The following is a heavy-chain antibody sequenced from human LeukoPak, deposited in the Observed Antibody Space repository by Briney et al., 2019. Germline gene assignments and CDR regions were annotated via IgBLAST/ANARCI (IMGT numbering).Heavy chain of an antibody. J-gene: IGHJ5*02. D-gene: IGHD2-2*01. CDR2: MNLNSGNT. CDR3: ARARGVVVPAAKARRGNWFDP. CDR1: GYTFTSYD. V-gene: IGHV1-8*01. Sequence: ASVKVSCKASGYTFTSYDINWVRQATGQGLEWMGWMNLNSGNTGYAQKFQGRVTMTRNTSISTAYMELSSLRSEDTAVYYCARARGVVVPAAKARRGNWFDPWGQGTLVTVSS.